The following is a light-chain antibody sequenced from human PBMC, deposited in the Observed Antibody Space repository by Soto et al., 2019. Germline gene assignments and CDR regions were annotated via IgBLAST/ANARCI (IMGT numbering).Light chain of an antibody. Sequence: DIEMTQSPATLSGSVGDRVTITCRASQTISSWLAWYQQKPGKAPKLLIYKASTLKSGVPSRFSGSGSGTEFTLTISSLQPDDFAPYYCQHHNSYSEAFGQGTKVDIK. V-gene: IGKV1-5*03. CDR1: QTISSW. CDR3: QHHNSYSEA. J-gene: IGKJ1*01. CDR2: KAS.